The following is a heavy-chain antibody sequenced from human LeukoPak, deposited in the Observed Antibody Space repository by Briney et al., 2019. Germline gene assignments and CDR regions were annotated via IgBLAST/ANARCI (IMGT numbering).Heavy chain of an antibody. Sequence: SETLSLTCSVSGGSISSSSYYWGWTRQPPGKKLEWIGNIYYSGSTYYNPSLKSRVTISVDTSKNQFSLKLSSVTAADTAVYYCARPQRYSMYALDYWGQGTLVTVSS. CDR1: GGSISSSSYY. CDR3: ARPQRYSMYALDY. V-gene: IGHV4-39*01. CDR2: IYYSGST. J-gene: IGHJ4*02. D-gene: IGHD5/OR15-5a*01.